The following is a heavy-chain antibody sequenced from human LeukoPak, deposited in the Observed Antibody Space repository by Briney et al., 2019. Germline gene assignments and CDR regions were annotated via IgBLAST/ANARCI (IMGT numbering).Heavy chain of an antibody. Sequence: GGSLRLSCAASGFTFSSYWMNWVRQAPGRGLEWLANIDQDGSGKYYVDSVKGRFTISRDNARNSLYLQMNSLRAEDMAVYYCARGTPGSSGYYYVLGNWGQGTLVTVSS. V-gene: IGHV3-7*01. CDR1: GFTFSSYW. CDR3: ARGTPGSSGYYYVLGN. CDR2: IDQDGSGK. D-gene: IGHD3-22*01. J-gene: IGHJ4*02.